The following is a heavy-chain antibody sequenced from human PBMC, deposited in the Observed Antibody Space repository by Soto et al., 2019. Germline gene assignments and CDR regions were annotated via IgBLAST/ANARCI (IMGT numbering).Heavy chain of an antibody. CDR2: IYSGGST. Sequence: GGSLRLSCAASGFTVSSNYMSWVRQAPGKGLEWVSVIYSGGSTYYADSVKGRFTISRDNSKNTLYLQMNSLRAEDTAVYYCARQGQLHLGEHWGQGTLVTVSS. D-gene: IGHD3-16*01. CDR1: GFTVSSNY. CDR3: ARQGQLHLGEH. V-gene: IGHV3-66*04. J-gene: IGHJ4*02.